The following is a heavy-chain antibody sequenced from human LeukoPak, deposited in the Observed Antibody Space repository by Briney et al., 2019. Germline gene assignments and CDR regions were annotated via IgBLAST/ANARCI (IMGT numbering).Heavy chain of an antibody. CDR2: ISVYSGNT. D-gene: IGHD3-10*01. CDR3: ARGSAFGYAFDI. CDR1: GYTFTAYG. Sequence: ASVKVSCKASGYTFTAYGISWVRQAPGQGLEWMGWISVYSGNTNYAQKLQGRVTMTTDTSTSTAYMELRSLRSDDTAVYNCARGSAFGYAFDIWGQGTMVTVSS. V-gene: IGHV1-18*01. J-gene: IGHJ3*02.